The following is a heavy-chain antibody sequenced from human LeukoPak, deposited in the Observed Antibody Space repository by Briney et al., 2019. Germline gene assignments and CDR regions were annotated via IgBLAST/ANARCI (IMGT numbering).Heavy chain of an antibody. CDR2: IYYSGST. J-gene: IGHJ6*02. Sequence: SETLSLTCTVSGRSISSSSYYWGWIRQPPGKGLEWIGSIYYSGSTYYNPSLKSRVTISVDTSKNQFSLKLSSVTAADTAVYYCASPYCSSTSCYGYYGVDVWGQGTTVTVSS. CDR1: GRSISSSSYY. D-gene: IGHD2-2*01. V-gene: IGHV4-39*01. CDR3: ASPYCSSTSCYGYYGVDV.